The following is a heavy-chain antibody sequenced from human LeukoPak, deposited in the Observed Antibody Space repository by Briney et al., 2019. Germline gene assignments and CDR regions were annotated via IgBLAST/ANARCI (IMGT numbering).Heavy chain of an antibody. CDR1: GFTFTTYS. Sequence: GGSLRLSCEASGFTFTTYSMTWVRQAPGKGLEWVSIIRSGSSAIFSADALKGRFTISRDNSKNTLYLQMNSLRAEDTAVYYCARQWYDILTGRPLNWFDPWGQGTLVTVSS. J-gene: IGHJ5*02. CDR2: IRSGSSAI. D-gene: IGHD3-9*01. V-gene: IGHV3-21*01. CDR3: ARQWYDILTGRPLNWFDP.